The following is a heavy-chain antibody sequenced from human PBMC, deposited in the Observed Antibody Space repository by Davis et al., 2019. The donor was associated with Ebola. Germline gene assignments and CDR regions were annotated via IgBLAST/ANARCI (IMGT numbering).Heavy chain of an antibody. CDR2: ISAYNGNT. Sequence: ASVKVSCKASGYTFTSYGISWVRQAPGQGLEWMGWISAYNGNTNYAQKLQGRVTMTTDTSTSTAYMELRSLRSDDTAVYYCARTENVDTAMLGWFDPWGQGTLVTVSS. CDR1: GYTFTSYG. D-gene: IGHD5-18*01. J-gene: IGHJ5*02. CDR3: ARTENVDTAMLGWFDP. V-gene: IGHV1-18*01.